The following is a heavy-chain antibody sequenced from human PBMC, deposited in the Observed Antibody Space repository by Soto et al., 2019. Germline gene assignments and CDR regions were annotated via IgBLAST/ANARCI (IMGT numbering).Heavy chain of an antibody. CDR2: ISAYNGNT. V-gene: IGHV1-18*01. J-gene: IGHJ4*02. Sequence: ASVKVSCKASGYTFTSYGISWVRQAPGQGLEWMGWISAYNGNTNYAQKLQGRVTMTTDTSTSTAYMELRSLRSDDTAVYYCARDQNPVIAVAQPPPLDYWGQGTLVTVSS. CDR1: GYTFTSYG. CDR3: ARDQNPVIAVAQPPPLDY. D-gene: IGHD6-19*01.